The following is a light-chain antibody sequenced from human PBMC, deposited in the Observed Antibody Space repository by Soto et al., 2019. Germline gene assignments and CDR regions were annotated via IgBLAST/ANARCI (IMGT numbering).Light chain of an antibody. CDR1: QSISYW. CDR2: AAS. J-gene: IGKJ1*01. V-gene: IGKV1-39*01. CDR3: QQSYSSPPT. Sequence: DIQMTQSPSTLSASVGDRVTITCRASQSISYWLALYQQKPGKAPKLLIFAASSLQSGVPSRFSGSRSGPDFTLTISSLQPEDFATYYCQQSYSSPPTFGQGTKVDIK.